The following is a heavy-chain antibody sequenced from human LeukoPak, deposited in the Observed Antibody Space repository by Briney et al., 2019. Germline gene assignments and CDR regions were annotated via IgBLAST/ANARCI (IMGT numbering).Heavy chain of an antibody. CDR2: IYYSGST. CDR1: GGSISSGGYY. J-gene: IGHJ6*02. CDR3: ARDIYGDQFSMDV. Sequence: PSETLSLTCTVSGGSISSGGYYWSWIRQHPGKGLEWIGYIYYSGSTYYNPSLKSRVTISVDTSKNQFSLKLSSVTAADTAVYYCARDIYGDQFSMDVWGQGTTVTVSS. V-gene: IGHV4-31*03. D-gene: IGHD4-17*01.